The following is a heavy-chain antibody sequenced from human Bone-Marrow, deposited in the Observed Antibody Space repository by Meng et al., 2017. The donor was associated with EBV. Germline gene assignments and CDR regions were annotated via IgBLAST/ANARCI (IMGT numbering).Heavy chain of an antibody. CDR3: ARERDGYNYSWIDP. CDR1: GGSVSSGSYY. CDR2: IYYSGST. J-gene: IGHJ5*02. D-gene: IGHD5-24*01. Sequence: QVQLQVSGPGLVKPSGTLSLPCTVSGGSVSSGSYYWSWIRQPPGKGLEWIGYIYYSGSTNYNPSLKSRVTISVDTSKNQFSLKLSSVTAADTAVYYCARERDGYNYSWIDPWGQGTLVTVSS. V-gene: IGHV4-61*01.